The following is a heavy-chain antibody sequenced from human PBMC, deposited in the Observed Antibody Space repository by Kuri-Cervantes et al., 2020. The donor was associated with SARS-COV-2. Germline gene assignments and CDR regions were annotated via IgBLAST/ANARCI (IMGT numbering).Heavy chain of an antibody. CDR2: IYYSGST. V-gene: IGHV4-30-4*08. CDR3: ARQGANLDY. J-gene: IGHJ4*02. D-gene: IGHD5-12*01. CDR1: GGSISSGDYY. Sequence: SETLSLTCTVSGGSISSGDYYWSWIRQPPGKGLEWIGHIYYSGSTYYNPSLKSRVIISVDTSKNQFSLKLSSVTAADTAVYYCARQGANLDYWGQGTLVTVSS.